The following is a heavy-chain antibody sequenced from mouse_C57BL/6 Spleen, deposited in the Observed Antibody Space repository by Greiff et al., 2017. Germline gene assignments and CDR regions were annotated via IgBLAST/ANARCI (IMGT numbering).Heavy chain of an antibody. J-gene: IGHJ3*01. D-gene: IGHD1-1*01. CDR1: GYTFTSYW. CDR2: IHPNSGST. V-gene: IGHV1-64*01. Sequence: QVQLQQPGAELVKPGASVKLSCKASGYTFTSYWMHWVQQRPGQGLEWIGMIHPNSGSTNYNEKFKSKATLTVDKSSSTAYLPLSSLTSEDSAVYYCARSDYYGSSFGVAYWGQGTLVTVSA. CDR3: ARSDYYGSSFGVAY.